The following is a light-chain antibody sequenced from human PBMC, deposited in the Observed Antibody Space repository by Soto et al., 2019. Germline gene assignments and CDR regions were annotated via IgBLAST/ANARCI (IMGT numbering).Light chain of an antibody. J-gene: IGLJ3*02. CDR2: EVS. CDR1: SSDIGGYKY. Sequence: QSALTQPASVSGSLGQSITISCTGTSSDIGGYKYVSWYQQHPGKAPKLIIFEVSNRPSGVSNRFSGSKSGNTASLTISGLQAEDEADYYCSSYASSSSLVFGGGTKLTVL. CDR3: SSYASSSSLV. V-gene: IGLV2-14*01.